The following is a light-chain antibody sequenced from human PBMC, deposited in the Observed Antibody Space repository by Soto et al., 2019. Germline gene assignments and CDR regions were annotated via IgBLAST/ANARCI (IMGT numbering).Light chain of an antibody. CDR3: QLRCNRRYT. CDR1: QSVGSC. CDR2: DTF. V-gene: IGKV3-11*01. J-gene: IGKJ3*01. Sequence: EIVLTQSPATLSLSPGERATLSCRASQSVGSCLAWYQQKPGQTPRLLIYDTFNRASGVPARFSGSGSGTDCTLTISSLEPEDFAVYYCQLRCNRRYTFGPGTRLDIK.